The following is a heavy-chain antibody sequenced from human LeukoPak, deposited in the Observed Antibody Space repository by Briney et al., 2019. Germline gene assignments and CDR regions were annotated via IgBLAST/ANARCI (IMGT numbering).Heavy chain of an antibody. J-gene: IGHJ3*02. CDR1: GYRFTTYW. D-gene: IGHD2-21*01. CDR2: VCPDDSDS. Sequence: GESLKISCKVSGYRFTTYWIGWVRQMPGKGLQWMGNVCPDDSDSRYSPSFQGQVTISADKSISTAYLQWSSLQASDTAIYYCARGIAWRGDSTAFDIWGQGTMVTVSS. V-gene: IGHV5-51*01. CDR3: ARGIAWRGDSTAFDI.